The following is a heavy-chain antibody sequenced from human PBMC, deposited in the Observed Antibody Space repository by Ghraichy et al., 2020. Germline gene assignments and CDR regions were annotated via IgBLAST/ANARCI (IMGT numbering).Heavy chain of an antibody. CDR1: GYAFDNYG. CDR3: ARDTSGSYEGACSV. D-gene: IGHD5-18*01. J-gene: IGHJ6*02. CDR2: VSAYNDKT. V-gene: IGHV1-18*01. Sequence: ASVKVSCKGIGYAFDNYGITWVRQAPGQGLQWMGWVSAYNDKTHYAQRFQDRVVMTTDTATSTAYLEVRSLRSDDPASYFCARDTSGSYEGACSVWGQGTTVIVSS.